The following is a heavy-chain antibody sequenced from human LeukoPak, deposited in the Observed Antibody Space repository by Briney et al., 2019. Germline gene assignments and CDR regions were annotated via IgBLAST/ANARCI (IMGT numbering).Heavy chain of an antibody. CDR1: GFTFSIAW. D-gene: IGHD2-15*01. CDR3: TTDRGALTN. CDR2: IRSKADGGTT. V-gene: IGHV3-15*01. Sequence: GGSPRLSCAASGFTFSIAWMSWVRQAPGKGLEWVGRIRSKADGGTTDHAAPVKGRFTISRDDSKNTLYLQMNSLKSEDTAVYYCTTDRGALTNWGQGSLVTVSS. J-gene: IGHJ4*02.